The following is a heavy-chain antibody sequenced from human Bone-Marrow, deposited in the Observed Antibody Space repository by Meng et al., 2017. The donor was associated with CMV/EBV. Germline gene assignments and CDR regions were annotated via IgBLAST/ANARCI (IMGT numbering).Heavy chain of an antibody. D-gene: IGHD3-3*02. V-gene: IGHV3-64*02. Sequence: CAASGFTFSSYAMHWVRQAQGKGLEYVSAISSNGVSTDYADSVKGRFTISRDNSKNTLYLQMGSLRAEDMAVYYCARGLHLRWYFDLWGRGTLVTVSS. CDR2: ISSNGVST. CDR1: GFTFSSYA. CDR3: ARGLHLRWYFDL. J-gene: IGHJ2*01.